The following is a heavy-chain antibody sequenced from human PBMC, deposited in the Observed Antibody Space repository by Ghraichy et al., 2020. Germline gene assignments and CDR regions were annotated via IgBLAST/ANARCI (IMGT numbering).Heavy chain of an antibody. CDR3: ARHGGKGTLYFFDN. Sequence: SETLSLTCTVSGDSISSSYYYWGWVRQAPGKGLEWIGSIHYSEGTYYTPSLKSRASISVDTSAQQISLNLYPVTAADTAVYYCARHGGKGTLYFFDNWGQGTRVTVSS. D-gene: IGHD1-1*01. J-gene: IGHJ4*02. CDR1: GDSISSSYYY. V-gene: IGHV4-39*01. CDR2: IHYSEGT.